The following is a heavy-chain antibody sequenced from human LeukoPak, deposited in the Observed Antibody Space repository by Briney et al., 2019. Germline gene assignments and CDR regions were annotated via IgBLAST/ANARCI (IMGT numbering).Heavy chain of an antibody. CDR3: AREAYSSGWMDYYYMDV. CDR1: GFTFSSYS. D-gene: IGHD6-19*01. J-gene: IGHJ6*03. Sequence: GGSLRLSCAASGFTFSSYSMNWVRQAPGKGLEWLSSISSSSSYISYADSVKGRFTISRDNAKNSLYLQMNSLRAEDTAVYYCAREAYSSGWMDYYYMDVWGKGTTVTISS. CDR2: ISSSSSYI. V-gene: IGHV3-21*01.